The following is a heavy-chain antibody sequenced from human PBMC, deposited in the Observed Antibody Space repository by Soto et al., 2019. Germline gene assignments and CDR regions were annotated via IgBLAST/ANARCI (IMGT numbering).Heavy chain of an antibody. D-gene: IGHD6-19*01. V-gene: IGHV3-33*01. CDR2: IWYDGSNK. Sequence: GGSLRLSCAASGFTFSSYGMHWVRQAPGKGLERVAVIWYDGSNKYYADSVKGRFTISRDNSKNTLYLQMNSLRAEDTAVYYCPRDTSEWLGNSIYYYGMDVWGQGTTVTVSS. CDR1: GFTFSSYG. J-gene: IGHJ6*02. CDR3: PRDTSEWLGNSIYYYGMDV.